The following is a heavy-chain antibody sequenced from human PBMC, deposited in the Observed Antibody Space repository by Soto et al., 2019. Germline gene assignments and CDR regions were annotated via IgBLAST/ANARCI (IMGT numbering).Heavy chain of an antibody. CDR2: IYYSGST. Sequence: SETQCVTCTVAGGSVSSGSYCWSWIRQPPGKGLEWIGYIYYSGSTNYNPSLKSRVTISVDTSKNQFSLKLSSVTAADTAVYYCARGLLSVVTPGEHYFDYRGQGTLVTVSS. CDR3: ARGLLSVVTPGEHYFDY. J-gene: IGHJ4*02. V-gene: IGHV4-61*01. CDR1: GGSVSSGSYC. D-gene: IGHD2-21*02.